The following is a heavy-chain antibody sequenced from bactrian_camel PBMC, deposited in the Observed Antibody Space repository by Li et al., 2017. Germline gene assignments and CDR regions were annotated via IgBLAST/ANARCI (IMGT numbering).Heavy chain of an antibody. Sequence: VQLVESGGGLVQPGRSLRLSCIASGFTFDEADMGWYRQAPGRECELVATITDNGVTFYEDFAKGRFTVSQDIAKNTLYLYLNNLKPEDTAMYYCAKDSPRGQWTLIATILDEYNYWGQGTQVTVS. CDR2: ITDNGVT. V-gene: IGHV3-1*01. CDR1: GFTFDEAD. J-gene: IGHJ4*01. D-gene: IGHD4*01. CDR3: AKDSPRGQWTLIATILDEYNY.